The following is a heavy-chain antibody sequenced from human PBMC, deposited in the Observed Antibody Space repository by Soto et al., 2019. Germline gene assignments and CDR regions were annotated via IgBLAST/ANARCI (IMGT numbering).Heavy chain of an antibody. CDR1: GGTFSSYA. CDR3: AREKLEPNYFDY. Sequence: SVKVSCKASGGTFSSYAISWVRQAPGQGLEWMGGIIPIFGTANYAQKFQGRVTITADESTSTAYMELSSLRSEDTAVYYCAREKLEPNYFDYWGQGTLVTVSS. J-gene: IGHJ4*02. CDR2: IIPIFGTA. D-gene: IGHD1-1*01. V-gene: IGHV1-69*13.